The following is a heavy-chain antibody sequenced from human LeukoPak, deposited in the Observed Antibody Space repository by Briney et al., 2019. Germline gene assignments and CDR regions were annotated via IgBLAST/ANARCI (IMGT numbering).Heavy chain of an antibody. Sequence: SETLSLTCTVSGGSISYYYWSWIRQPAGKGLEWIGRIYTSGSTNYNPSLKSRVTISVDTSNNQFSLKLSSGTAADTAVYYCAKHLNRFSGSYFDYWGQGTLVTVSS. D-gene: IGHD1-26*01. J-gene: IGHJ4*02. V-gene: IGHV4-4*07. CDR1: GGSISYYY. CDR2: IYTSGST. CDR3: AKHLNRFSGSYFDY.